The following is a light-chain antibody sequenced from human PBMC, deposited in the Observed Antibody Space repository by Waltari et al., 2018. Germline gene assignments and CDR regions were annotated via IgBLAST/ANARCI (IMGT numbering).Light chain of an antibody. J-gene: IGKJ2*01. CDR2: WAS. CDR1: QSVLYSSNNKNY. V-gene: IGKV4-1*01. CDR3: QHYYSPPYT. Sequence: DIVMTQSPDSLAVSLGESATINCKSSQSVLYSSNNKNYLAWYQQKPGQPPKLLIYWASTRESGVPDRCSGSGSGTDFTLTIGGLQAEDVAIYYCQHYYSPPYTFGQGTKLEIK.